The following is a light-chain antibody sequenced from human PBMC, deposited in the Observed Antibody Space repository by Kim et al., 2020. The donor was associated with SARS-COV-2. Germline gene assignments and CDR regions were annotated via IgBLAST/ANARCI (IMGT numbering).Light chain of an antibody. CDR3: SSYAGRNNVG. CDR1: SSDVGGYNY. V-gene: IGLV2-8*01. CDR2: EVS. J-gene: IGLJ2*01. Sequence: QSALTQPPSASGSPGQSVTISCTGTSSDVGGYNYVSWYQQHPGKAPKLMIYEVSKRPSGVPDRFSGSKSGKTASLTVSGLQAEDEADYYCSSYAGRNNVGFGGETQLTVL.